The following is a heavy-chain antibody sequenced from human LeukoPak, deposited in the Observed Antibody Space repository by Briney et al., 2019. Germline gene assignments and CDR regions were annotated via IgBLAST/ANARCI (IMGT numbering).Heavy chain of an antibody. CDR3: AREGRYCSSTSCYIDY. J-gene: IGHJ4*02. D-gene: IGHD2-2*02. V-gene: IGHV4-4*02. CDR2: IYHSGST. Sequence: SETLSLTCAVSGGSISSSNWWSWVRQPPGKGLEWIGEIYHSGSTNYNPSLKSRVTISVDTSKNQFSLKLSSVTAADTAVYYCAREGRYCSSTSCYIDYWGQGTLVTVSS. CDR1: GGSISSSNW.